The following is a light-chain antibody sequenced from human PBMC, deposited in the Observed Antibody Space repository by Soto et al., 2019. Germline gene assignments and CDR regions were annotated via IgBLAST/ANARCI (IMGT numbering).Light chain of an antibody. J-gene: IGLJ3*02. CDR3: SSYTSSSSGV. CDR2: DVS. V-gene: IGLV2-14*01. CDR1: SSDVGGYNY. Sequence: QSVLTQPASVSGSPGQSITISCTGTSSDVGGYNYVSWYQQHPGKAPKLMIYDVSNRPSGVSNRFSGSKSGNTASLTISALQAEDEADYYCSSYTSSSSGVFGGGTELTVL.